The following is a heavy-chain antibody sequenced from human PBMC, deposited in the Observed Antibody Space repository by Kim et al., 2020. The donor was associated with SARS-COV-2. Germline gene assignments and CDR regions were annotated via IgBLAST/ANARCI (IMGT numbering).Heavy chain of an antibody. D-gene: IGHD3-9*01. CDR2: MNPNSGNT. Sequence: ASVKVSCKASGYTFTSYDINWVRQATGQGLEWMGWMNPNSGNTGYAQKFQGRVTMTRNTSISTAYMELSSLRSEDTAVYYCARGGGYDILTGYYLFDYRGQGTLVTVSS. V-gene: IGHV1-8*01. CDR1: GYTFTSYD. J-gene: IGHJ4*02. CDR3: ARGGGYDILTGYYLFDY.